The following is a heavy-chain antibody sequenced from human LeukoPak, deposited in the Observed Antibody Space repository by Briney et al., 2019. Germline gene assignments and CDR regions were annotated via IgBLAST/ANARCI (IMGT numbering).Heavy chain of an antibody. CDR2: ISGSGDNT. J-gene: IGHJ6*01. V-gene: IGHV3-23*01. CDR1: GFTFSGFA. D-gene: IGHD1-26*01. CDR3: AKMRGHPLPKYYMDV. Sequence: GGSLRLSCAASGFTFSGFAMSWVRRTPGKGLEWVSGISGSGDNTLYADSVKGRFTISRDNSKNTLYLEMNGLRAEDTAIYYCAKMRGHPLPKYYMDVWGQGTTVTVSS.